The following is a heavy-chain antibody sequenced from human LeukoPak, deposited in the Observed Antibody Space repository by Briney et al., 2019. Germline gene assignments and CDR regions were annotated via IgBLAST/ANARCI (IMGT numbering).Heavy chain of an antibody. Sequence: PSETLSLTCTISGGSVSDYYWSWIRQSPGKGLEWIGYIYHTGSTSYSPSLKSRVTISADASQNQFSLKLSSVTAADTAVYYCASRRLGNDYWGQGTLVTVSS. V-gene: IGHV4-59*02. CDR2: IYHTGST. J-gene: IGHJ4*02. CDR1: GGSVSDYY. D-gene: IGHD7-27*01. CDR3: ASRRLGNDY.